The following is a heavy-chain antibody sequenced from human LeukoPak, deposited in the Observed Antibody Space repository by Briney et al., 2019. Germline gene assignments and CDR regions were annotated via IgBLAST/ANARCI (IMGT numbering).Heavy chain of an antibody. D-gene: IGHD3-22*01. Sequence: GGSLRLSCAASGFTFSDYYMSWIRQAPGKGLEWVSYISSSGSTIYYADSVKGRFTISRDNAKNSLYLQMNNLRAEDTAVYYCARADKNYYDSSGPTEDAFDIWGQGTMVTVSS. CDR1: GFTFSDYY. V-gene: IGHV3-11*04. J-gene: IGHJ3*02. CDR2: ISSSGSTI. CDR3: ARADKNYYDSSGPTEDAFDI.